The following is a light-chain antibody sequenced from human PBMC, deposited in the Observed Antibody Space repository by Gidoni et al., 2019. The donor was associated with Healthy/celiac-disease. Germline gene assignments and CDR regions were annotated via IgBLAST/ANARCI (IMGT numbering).Light chain of an antibody. Sequence: EIVLTQSPGTLSLSPGERAPLSCRASQSVSSSYLAWYQQKPGQAPRLPIYCASSSATGIPDRFSGSGSGTDFTLTSSRLEPEDVAVYYCQQYGSSPGFGQGTKVEIK. V-gene: IGKV3-20*01. CDR1: QSVSSSY. CDR3: QQYGSSPG. CDR2: CAS. J-gene: IGKJ1*01.